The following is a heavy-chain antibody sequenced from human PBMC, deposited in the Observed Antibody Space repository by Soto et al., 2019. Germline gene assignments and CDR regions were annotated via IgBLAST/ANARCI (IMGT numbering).Heavy chain of an antibody. CDR1: GFTFSSYA. CDR2: ISYDGSNK. Sequence: XGSLTLASAASGFTFSSYAMHWVRQAPGKGLEWVAVISYDGSNKYYADSVKGRFTISRDNSKNTLYLQMNSLRAEDTAVYYCARDPAADARGSSWTFSIYYYYGMDVWGQGTTVTVSS. D-gene: IGHD6-13*01. V-gene: IGHV3-30-3*01. J-gene: IGHJ6*02. CDR3: ARDPAADARGSSWTFSIYYYYGMDV.